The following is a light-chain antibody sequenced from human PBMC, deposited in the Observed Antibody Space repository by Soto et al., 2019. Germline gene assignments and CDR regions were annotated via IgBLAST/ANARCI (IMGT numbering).Light chain of an antibody. CDR1: SSNIGAGYE. CDR2: ENN. V-gene: IGLV1-40*01. Sequence: QSVLTQPPSVSEAPGQRVTISCTGSSSNIGAGYEAHWYQQVPGTAPKLLIYENNNRPSGVPDRFSGSKSGTSASLAITGLQAEYEAEYYCQSYDSSLSGYVFGTGTKLPVL. CDR3: QSYDSSLSGYV. J-gene: IGLJ1*01.